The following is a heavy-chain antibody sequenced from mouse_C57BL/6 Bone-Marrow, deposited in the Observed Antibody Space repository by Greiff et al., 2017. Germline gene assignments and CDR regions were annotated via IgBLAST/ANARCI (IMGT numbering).Heavy chain of an antibody. J-gene: IGHJ2*01. CDR3: ARWYYYGSSLYFDY. V-gene: IGHV1-59*01. CDR1: GYTFTSYW. CDR2: IDPSDSYT. D-gene: IGHD1-1*01. Sequence: VQLQQPGAELVRPGTSVKLSCKASGYTFTSYWMHWVKQRPGQGLEWIGVIDPSDSYTNYNQKFKGKATLTVDTSSSTAYMQLSSLTSEDSAVYYCARWYYYGSSLYFDYWGQGTTLTVSS.